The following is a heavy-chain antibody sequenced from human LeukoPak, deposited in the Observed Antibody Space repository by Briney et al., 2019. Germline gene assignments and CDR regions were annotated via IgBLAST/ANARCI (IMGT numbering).Heavy chain of an antibody. CDR2: IFYTGST. V-gene: IGHV4-39*07. CDR3: ARGGYGSGWDYMDV. D-gene: IGHD3-10*01. Sequence: SETLSLTCTVSDGSISSSSYYWGWIRQPPGKGLEWIGNIFYTGSTYYNSSLKSRVTISVDTSKNQFSLKLSSVTAADTAVYYCARGGYGSGWDYMDVWGKGTTVTVSS. CDR1: DGSISSSSYY. J-gene: IGHJ6*03.